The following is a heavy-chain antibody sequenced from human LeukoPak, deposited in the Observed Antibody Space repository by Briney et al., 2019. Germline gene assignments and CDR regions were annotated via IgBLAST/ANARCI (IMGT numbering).Heavy chain of an antibody. CDR1: GFTFKNYA. J-gene: IGHJ4*02. CDR2: IYSGGTT. Sequence: GVSLRLSCAASGFTFKNYAMSWVRQAPGKGLEWVSVIYSGGTTNYADSVKGRFTISRDNSKNTLFLQMNSLRAEDTAVYYCARVGSGWYSYYFDYWGQGTLVTVSS. V-gene: IGHV3-53*01. D-gene: IGHD6-19*01. CDR3: ARVGSGWYSYYFDY.